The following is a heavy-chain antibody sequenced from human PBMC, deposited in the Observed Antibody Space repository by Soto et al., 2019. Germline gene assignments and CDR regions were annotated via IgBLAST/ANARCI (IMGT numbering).Heavy chain of an antibody. CDR3: ARNLAAGDY. D-gene: IGHD6-13*01. CDR1: GYTFTNSY. CDR2: LNPNGGST. V-gene: IGHV1-46*01. Sequence: ASVKGSCKASGYTFTNSYIHWVRQAPGQGLEWMALLNPNGGSTNYAQNFQGRATVTRDTSTSTVYMELTSLTSEDTAVYYCARNLAAGDYWGQGTLVTVSS. J-gene: IGHJ4*02.